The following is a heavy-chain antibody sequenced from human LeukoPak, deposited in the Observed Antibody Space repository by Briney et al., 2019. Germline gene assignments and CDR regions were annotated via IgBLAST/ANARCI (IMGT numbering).Heavy chain of an antibody. D-gene: IGHD5-18*01. Sequence: GGSLRLSCAASGFTVSTYGFHWVRQAPGKGLEWVALISYNGGVRYYADSVRGRFTISRDNSKKMVYLQMNSLRNEDTAVYYCLTEYLTEDTPAVFDYRGQGTLVTVSS. V-gene: IGHV3-30*03. J-gene: IGHJ4*02. CDR3: LTEYLTEDTPAVFDY. CDR2: ISYNGGVR. CDR1: GFTVSTYG.